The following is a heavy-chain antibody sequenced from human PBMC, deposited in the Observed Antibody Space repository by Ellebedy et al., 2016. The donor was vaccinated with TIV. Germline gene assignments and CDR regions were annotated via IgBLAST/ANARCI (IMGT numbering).Heavy chain of an antibody. Sequence: GESLKISXAASGLTVSSYSMNWVRQAPGKGLEWVSSIHPGGNTYYVDSVKGRFIISRDNSKNTLYLQMNSLRTEDSAVYYCTSDIAGDPLAHFDYWGQGTLVTVSS. V-gene: IGHV3-66*01. CDR2: IHPGGNT. CDR3: TSDIAGDPLAHFDY. CDR1: GLTVSSYS. J-gene: IGHJ4*02. D-gene: IGHD7-27*01.